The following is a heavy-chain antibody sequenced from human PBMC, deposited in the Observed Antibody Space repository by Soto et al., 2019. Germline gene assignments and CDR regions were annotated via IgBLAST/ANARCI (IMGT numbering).Heavy chain of an antibody. J-gene: IGHJ3*02. CDR1: GFTFSSYS. CDR3: ARQQYCSSTSCLDAFDI. CDR2: ISSSSSYI. V-gene: IGHV3-21*01. Sequence: GGSLRLSCAASGFTFSSYSMNWVRQAPGKGLEWVSSISSSSSYIYYADSVKGRSTISRDNAKNSLYLQMNSLRAEDTAVYYCARQQYCSSTSCLDAFDIWGQGTMVTVSS. D-gene: IGHD2-2*01.